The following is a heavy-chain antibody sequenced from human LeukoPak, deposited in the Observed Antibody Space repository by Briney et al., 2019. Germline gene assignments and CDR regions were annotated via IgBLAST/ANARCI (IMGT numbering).Heavy chain of an antibody. J-gene: IGHJ4*02. Sequence: ASVKVSCKASGYTFTNYGISWVREAPGQGLEWMGWIKPYNGNTKYVQRLQGRVTMTTDTSTSTAYMELTSLRSDDTAVYYCAREDLVTGTTIPFFDYWGQGTLVTVSP. D-gene: IGHD1-1*01. V-gene: IGHV1-18*01. CDR1: GYTFTNYG. CDR3: AREDLVTGTTIPFFDY. CDR2: IKPYNGNT.